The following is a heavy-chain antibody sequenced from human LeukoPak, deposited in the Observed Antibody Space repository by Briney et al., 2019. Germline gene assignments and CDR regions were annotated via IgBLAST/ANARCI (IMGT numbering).Heavy chain of an antibody. V-gene: IGHV3-30-3*01. Sequence: GGSLRLSCAASGFTFSSYAMHWVRQAPGKGLEWVAVISYDGSNKYYADSVKGRFTISRDNSKNTLYLQINSLRAEDTAVYYCAREPRSLAYWGQGTLVTVSS. CDR1: GFTFSSYA. CDR3: AREPRSLAY. CDR2: ISYDGSNK. J-gene: IGHJ4*02.